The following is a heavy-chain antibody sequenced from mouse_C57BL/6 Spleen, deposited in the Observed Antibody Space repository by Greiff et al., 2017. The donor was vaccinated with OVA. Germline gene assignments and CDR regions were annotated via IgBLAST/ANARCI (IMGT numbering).Heavy chain of an antibody. CDR2: IDPETGGT. D-gene: IGHD1-1*01. V-gene: IGHV1-15*01. J-gene: IGHJ2*01. Sequence: VQLQQSGAELVRPGASVTLSCKASGYTFTDYEMHWVKQTPVHGLEWIGAIDPETGGTAYNQKFKGKAILTADKSSSTAYMELRSLTSEDSAVYYCTRKGPITTVVAPYYCDYWGQGTTLTVSS. CDR1: GYTFTDYE. CDR3: TRKGPITTVVAPYYCDY.